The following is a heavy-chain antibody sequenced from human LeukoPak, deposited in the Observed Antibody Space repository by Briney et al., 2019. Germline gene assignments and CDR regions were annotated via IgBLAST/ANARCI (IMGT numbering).Heavy chain of an antibody. Sequence: GGSLRLSCAASGFTFSSYGMHWVRQAPGKGLEWVAFIRYDGSNKYYADSVKGRFTISRDNSRNTLYLQMNNLTAEDTAVYYCATGSSWYIDYWGQGTLVTVSS. CDR2: IRYDGSNK. CDR3: ATGSSWYIDY. D-gene: IGHD6-13*01. V-gene: IGHV3-30*02. J-gene: IGHJ4*02. CDR1: GFTFSSYG.